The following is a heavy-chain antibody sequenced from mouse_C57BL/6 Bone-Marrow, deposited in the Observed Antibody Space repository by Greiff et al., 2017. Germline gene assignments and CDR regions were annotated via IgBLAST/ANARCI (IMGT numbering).Heavy chain of an antibody. V-gene: IGHV1-55*01. CDR1: GYTFTSYW. CDR2: IYPGSGST. J-gene: IGHJ3*01. D-gene: IGHD2-3*01. CDR3: AREDDGYSSWFAS. Sequence: QVQLQQPGAELVKPGASVKMSCKASGYTFTSYWITWVKQRPGQGLEWIGDIYPGSGSTNYNEKFKSKATLTVDTSSSTAYMQLSSLTSEDSAVYYCAREDDGYSSWFASRRPSTLVPVSA.